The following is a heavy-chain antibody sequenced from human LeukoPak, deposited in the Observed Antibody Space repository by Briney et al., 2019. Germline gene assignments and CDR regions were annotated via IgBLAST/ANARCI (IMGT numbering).Heavy chain of an antibody. J-gene: IGHJ4*02. Sequence: HPGGSLRLSCAASGFTFSSYWMSWVRQAPGKGLEWVSYISGSSSTIYYADSVKGRFTISRDNAKNSVFLQINSVRAEDTAVYYCARGEDSSGYYYPFDYWGQGTLVTVSS. CDR2: ISGSSSTI. CDR3: ARGEDSSGYYYPFDY. D-gene: IGHD3-22*01. CDR1: GFTFSSYW. V-gene: IGHV3-48*04.